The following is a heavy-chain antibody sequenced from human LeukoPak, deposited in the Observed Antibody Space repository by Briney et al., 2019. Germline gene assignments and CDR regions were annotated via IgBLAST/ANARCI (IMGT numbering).Heavy chain of an antibody. CDR2: INGDGSTT. V-gene: IGHV3-74*01. CDR3: ATYKVMVSCFDY. J-gene: IGHJ4*02. CDR1: GFTFSNYW. Sequence: PGGSLRLSCAAPGFTFSNYWMHWVRQAPGKGLVWVSRINGDGSTTNYAASVKGRFTISRDNAKNPLYLQMGSLRAGDTAVYFCATYKVMVSCFDYWGQGSLVTVSS. D-gene: IGHD3-10*01.